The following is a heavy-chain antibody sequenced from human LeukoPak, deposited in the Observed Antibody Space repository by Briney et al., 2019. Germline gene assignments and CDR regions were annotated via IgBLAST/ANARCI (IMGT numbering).Heavy chain of an antibody. D-gene: IGHD6-6*01. CDR2: ISGSGTGT. Sequence: GGSLRLSCAASGFGFSTHDMSWGRQVPGKGPEWVSSISGSGTGTYYTDSVKGRFTISRDTSKNTLYLQMNSLRAEDTAVYYCAKYEYSSPHDAFDIWGQGTMVTVSS. V-gene: IGHV3-23*01. CDR1: GFGFSTHD. J-gene: IGHJ3*02. CDR3: AKYEYSSPHDAFDI.